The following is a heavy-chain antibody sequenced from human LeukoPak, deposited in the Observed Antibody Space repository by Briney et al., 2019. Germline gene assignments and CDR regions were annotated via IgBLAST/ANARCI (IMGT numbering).Heavy chain of an antibody. V-gene: IGHV4-34*01. CDR3: ARGYYDFWSGPLYYYYMDV. CDR2: INHSGST. J-gene: IGHJ6*03. CDR1: GGSISSYY. Sequence: SETLSLTCTVSGGSISSYYWSWIRQPPGKGLEWIGEINHSGSTNYNPSLKSRVTISVDTSKNQFSLKLSSVTAADTAVYYCARGYYDFWSGPLYYYYMDVWGKGTTVTVSS. D-gene: IGHD3-3*01.